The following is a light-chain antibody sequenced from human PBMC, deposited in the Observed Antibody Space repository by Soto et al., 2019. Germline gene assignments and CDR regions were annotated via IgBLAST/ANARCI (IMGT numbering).Light chain of an antibody. CDR3: QLYGSSSIT. Sequence: VLTQSPATLSLSPGERATLSCRASENVRTFVDWYQQKPGQAPRLLIYGASNRAAGIPDRFSGSRSGTDFTLTIDRLEPKDFAVYYCQLYGSSSITFGQGTRLENK. CDR1: ENVRTF. CDR2: GAS. V-gene: IGKV3-20*01. J-gene: IGKJ5*01.